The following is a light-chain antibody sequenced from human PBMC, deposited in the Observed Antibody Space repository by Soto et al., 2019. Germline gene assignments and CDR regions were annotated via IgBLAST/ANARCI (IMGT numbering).Light chain of an antibody. CDR1: QGINSY. CDR3: HQLNSYPRIT. Sequence: DIQLTQSPSFLSASVGDRVTITCRAGQGINSYLAWYQQKPGKAPKLLIYAASTLQSGVPSRFSGSGSGTKFTLTISSLQPEDFATYYCHQLNSYPRITFGQGTRLEIK. V-gene: IGKV1-9*01. CDR2: AAS. J-gene: IGKJ5*01.